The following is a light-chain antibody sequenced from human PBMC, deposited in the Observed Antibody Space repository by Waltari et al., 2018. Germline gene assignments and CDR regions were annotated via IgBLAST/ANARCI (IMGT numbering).Light chain of an antibody. CDR2: WAS. Sequence: DIVMTQSPDSLAVSLGDRAPLSCKSSQTVLYRYNNKNYLAWYQPKTGQPPRLLLYWASNRDSGVPDRFSCSGSGTDFTLTISSLQAEDAAVYYCQQYFDSPLTFGPGTRVEI. CDR3: QQYFDSPLT. V-gene: IGKV4-1*01. J-gene: IGKJ3*01. CDR1: QTVLYRYNNKNY.